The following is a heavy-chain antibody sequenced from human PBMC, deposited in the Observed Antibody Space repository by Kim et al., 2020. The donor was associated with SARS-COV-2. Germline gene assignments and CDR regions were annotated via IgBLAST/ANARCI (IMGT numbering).Heavy chain of an antibody. J-gene: IGHJ4*02. Sequence: SVKVSCKASGGTFSSYAISWVRQAPGQGLEWMGGIIPIFGTANYAQKFQGRVTITADESTSTAYMELSSLRSEDTAVYYCAGDTYYYGSGSSFDYWGQGTLVTVSS. D-gene: IGHD3-10*01. CDR2: IIPIFGTA. CDR3: AGDTYYYGSGSSFDY. CDR1: GGTFSSYA. V-gene: IGHV1-69*13.